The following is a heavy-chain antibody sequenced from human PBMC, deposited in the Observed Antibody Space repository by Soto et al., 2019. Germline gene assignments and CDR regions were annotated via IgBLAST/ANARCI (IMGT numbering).Heavy chain of an antibody. CDR2: IYYSGGT. CDR1: GGSISSSSYY. V-gene: IGHV4-39*01. J-gene: IGHJ3*02. Sequence: SETLSLTCTVSGGSISSSSYYWGWIRQPPGKGLEWIGSIYYSGGTYYNPSLKSRVTISVDTSKNQFSLKLSSVTAADTAVYYCARFYDYIWGSYRQDAFDIWGKGTMVTVSS. CDR3: ARFYDYIWGSYRQDAFDI. D-gene: IGHD3-16*02.